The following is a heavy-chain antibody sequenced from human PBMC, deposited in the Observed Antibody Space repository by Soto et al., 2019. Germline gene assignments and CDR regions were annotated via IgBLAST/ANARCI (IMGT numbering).Heavy chain of an antibody. D-gene: IGHD3-9*01. J-gene: IGHJ4*02. CDR2: ISYDGNTQ. CDR1: GFIFSGYA. V-gene: IGHV3-30-3*01. Sequence: QVQLVESGGGVVQPGRALRLCCAASGFIFSGYAMHWVRQAPGKGLEWVAVISYDGNTQYYADSVKGRFTVSRDNSNNMLYVQMNNLRDEDTAMYYCAKETNAYEINFWGQGTLVTVSS. CDR3: AKETNAYEINF.